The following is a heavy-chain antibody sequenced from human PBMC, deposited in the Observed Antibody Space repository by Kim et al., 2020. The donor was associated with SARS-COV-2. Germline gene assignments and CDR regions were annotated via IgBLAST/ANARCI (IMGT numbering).Heavy chain of an antibody. CDR2: RGNNGGT. V-gene: IGHV3-23*01. CDR1: GFNFAGTD. D-gene: IGHD3-10*01. CDR3: ATNLGHNY. J-gene: IGHJ4*02. Sequence: GGSLRLSCTTSGFNFAGTDMSWVRQAPGKGLEWVSTRGNNGGTYYTDSVKGRFTVFRDSSKNTLYLQLNSLRAEDTAVYFCATNLGHNYWGEGTMVTGSS.